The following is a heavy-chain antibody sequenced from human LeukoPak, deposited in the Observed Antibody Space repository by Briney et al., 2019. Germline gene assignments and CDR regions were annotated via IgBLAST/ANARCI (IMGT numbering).Heavy chain of an antibody. J-gene: IGHJ4*02. CDR1: GGTFSSYA. D-gene: IGHD3-10*01. CDR2: IIPIFGTA. Sequence: ASVKVSCKASGGTFSSYAISWVRQAPGQGLEWMGGIIPIFGTANYAQKFQGRVTITADESTSTAYMELSSVTAADTAVYYCARHRRGVRFSISGFDYWGQGTLVTVSS. V-gene: IGHV1-69*13. CDR3: ARHRRGVRFSISGFDY.